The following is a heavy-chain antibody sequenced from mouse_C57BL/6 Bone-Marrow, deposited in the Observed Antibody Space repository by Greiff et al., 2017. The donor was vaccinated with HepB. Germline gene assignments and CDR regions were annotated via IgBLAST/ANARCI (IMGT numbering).Heavy chain of an antibody. J-gene: IGHJ2*01. D-gene: IGHD1-1*01. CDR1: GYTFTDYY. CDR3: ARSPHYYGSSADYFDD. CDR2: INPYNGGT. V-gene: IGHV1-19*01. Sequence: EVQLQQSGPVLVKPGASVKMSCKASGYTFTDYYMNWVKQSHGKSLEWIGVINPYNGGTSYNQKFKGKATLTVDKSSSTAYMGLNSLTSEDSAVYYCARSPHYYGSSADYFDDWGQGTTLTVSS.